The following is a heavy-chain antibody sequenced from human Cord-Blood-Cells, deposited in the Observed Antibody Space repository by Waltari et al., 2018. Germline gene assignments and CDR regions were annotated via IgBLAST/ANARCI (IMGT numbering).Heavy chain of an antibody. Sequence: QVQLVQSGAEVKKPGASVKVSCNASGGTFSSYAISWVRQAHGQGLEWMGGIIPIFGTANYAQKFQGRDTITADESTSTAYMELSSLRSEDTAVYYCARDSTAGKQLVRGFDYWGQGTLVTVSS. V-gene: IGHV1-69*01. CDR2: IIPIFGTA. CDR1: GGTFSSYA. CDR3: ARDSTAGKQLVRGFDY. D-gene: IGHD6-6*01. J-gene: IGHJ4*02.